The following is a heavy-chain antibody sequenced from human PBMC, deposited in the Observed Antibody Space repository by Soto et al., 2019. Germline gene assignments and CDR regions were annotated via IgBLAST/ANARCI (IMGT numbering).Heavy chain of an antibody. V-gene: IGHV1-18*01. CDR3: ARALGYSGYAGMDV. J-gene: IGHJ6*01. Sequence: QVQLVQSGGEVKKPGASVKVSCKASGYTFTIYGINWVRQAPGQGLEWMGWISPDNGNTNYAQKLQGRVTMTTDTATSIAYMELRRLRSDGTAVYYCARALGYSGYAGMDVWGRGTTVTVSS. CDR2: ISPDNGNT. D-gene: IGHD5-12*01. CDR1: GYTFTIYG.